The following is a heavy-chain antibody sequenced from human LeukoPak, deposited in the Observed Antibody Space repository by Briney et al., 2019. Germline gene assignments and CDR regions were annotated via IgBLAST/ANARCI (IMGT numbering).Heavy chain of an antibody. CDR2: INPNSGGT. V-gene: IGHV1-2*02. Sequence: ASVKVSCKASGYTFTGYYMHWVRQAPGQGLEWMGWINPNSGGTNYAQKFQGRVTMTRDTSISTAYMELSRLRSDGTAVYYCARDLMITFGGVIGYDYWGQGTLVTASS. J-gene: IGHJ4*02. D-gene: IGHD3-16*02. CDR3: ARDLMITFGGVIGYDY. CDR1: GYTFTGYY.